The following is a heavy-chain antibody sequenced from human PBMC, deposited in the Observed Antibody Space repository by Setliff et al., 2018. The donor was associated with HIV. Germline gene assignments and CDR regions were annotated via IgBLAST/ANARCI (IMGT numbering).Heavy chain of an antibody. Sequence: PSETLSLTCTVSGASVRTYYWTWVRQPPGKGLEWIGNIYGMGKTKYHPSLKSRVTISLDKTKNAFSLRLTSVTAADTGVYFCGRSVDPDIWGKGTTVTVSS. V-gene: IGHV4-4*08. CDR2: IYGMGKT. CDR3: GRSVDPDI. CDR1: GASVRTYY. J-gene: IGHJ6*04.